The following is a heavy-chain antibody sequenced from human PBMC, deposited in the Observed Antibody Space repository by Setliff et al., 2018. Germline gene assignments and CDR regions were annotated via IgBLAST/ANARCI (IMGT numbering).Heavy chain of an antibody. CDR2: INWSGGTI. D-gene: IGHD3-10*01. CDR3: AKGPPYYYGSGSFVYYYYGMDV. CDR1: GFTFDVSG. Sequence: PGGSLRLSCGTSGFTFDVSGMSWVRQAPGKGLEWVSSINWSGGTIYYADSVKGRFTISRDNAKNSLYLQMNSLRAEDTALYYCAKGPPYYYGSGSFVYYYYGMDVWGQGTTVTVS. V-gene: IGHV3-20*04. J-gene: IGHJ6*02.